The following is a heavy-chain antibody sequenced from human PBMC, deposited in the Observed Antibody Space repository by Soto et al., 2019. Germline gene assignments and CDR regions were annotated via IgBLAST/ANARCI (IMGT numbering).Heavy chain of an antibody. Sequence: QVQLVESGGGMVQPGRSLRLSCAASGFTFNSYGMHWVRQAPGKGLEWVAVIWYDGSNKYYGDSVKGRFTISRDNSKNTLYLRMNSLRAEDTAVYYCARDRPNSGFDYWGQGTLVTVSS. J-gene: IGHJ4*02. CDR1: GFTFNSYG. CDR2: IWYDGSNK. D-gene: IGHD7-27*01. CDR3: ARDRPNSGFDY. V-gene: IGHV3-33*01.